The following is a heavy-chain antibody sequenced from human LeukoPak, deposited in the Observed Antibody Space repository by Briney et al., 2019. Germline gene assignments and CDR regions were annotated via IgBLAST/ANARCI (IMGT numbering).Heavy chain of an antibody. CDR3: ARDSYGDYALAWLDP. V-gene: IGHV3-7*01. CDR2: IKQDGSEK. J-gene: IGHJ5*02. Sequence: GGSLRLSCAASGLTFRSYWMSWVRQAPGKGLEWVANIKQDGSEKYYVDSVKGRFTISRDNAKNSLYLQMNSLRAEDTAVYYCARDSYGDYALAWLDPWGQGTLVTVSS. CDR1: GLTFRSYW. D-gene: IGHD4-17*01.